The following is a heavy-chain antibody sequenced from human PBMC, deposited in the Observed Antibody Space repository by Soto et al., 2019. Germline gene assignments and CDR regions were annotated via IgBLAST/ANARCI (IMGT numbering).Heavy chain of an antibody. Sequence: PRLSCAASGFTFSSYAMNWVRQAPGKGLEWVSTISGSNYNTYYADSVKGRFTISRDNSKNTLYLQMNSLRAEDTAVYYCASRSATVLALAYWGQGTLVTVSS. D-gene: IGHD4-17*01. CDR2: ISGSNYNT. CDR1: GFTFSSYA. V-gene: IGHV3-23*01. CDR3: ASRSATVLALAY. J-gene: IGHJ1*01.